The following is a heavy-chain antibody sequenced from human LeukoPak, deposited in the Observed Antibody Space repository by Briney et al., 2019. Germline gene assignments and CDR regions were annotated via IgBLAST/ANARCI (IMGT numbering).Heavy chain of an antibody. J-gene: IGHJ4*02. CDR3: ARGTNDYGDFFDY. CDR1: TXXXXS. Sequence: TXXXXSMNWVRQAPGKGLEWVSSISSSSSYIYYADSVKGRSTLSRDNAKNSLYLQMNSLRAEDAAVYYCARGTNDYGDFFDYWGQGTLVTVSS. V-gene: IGHV3-21*01. CDR2: ISSSSSYI. D-gene: IGHD4-17*01.